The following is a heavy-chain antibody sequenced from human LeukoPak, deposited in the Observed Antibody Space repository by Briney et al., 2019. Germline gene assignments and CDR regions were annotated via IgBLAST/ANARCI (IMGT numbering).Heavy chain of an antibody. CDR3: ARDRRESSKTNDAFDI. CDR2: IYYTGAT. V-gene: IGHV4-59*01. J-gene: IGHJ3*02. D-gene: IGHD4-11*01. CDR1: GGSITSYY. Sequence: SETLSLTCSVSGGSITSYYWSWIRQSPGKGLEWIGYIYYTGATYYNPSLESRVTVSIDTSKRQLSLELRSVTAADTAVYFCARDRRESSKTNDAFDIWGQGTMVTVSA.